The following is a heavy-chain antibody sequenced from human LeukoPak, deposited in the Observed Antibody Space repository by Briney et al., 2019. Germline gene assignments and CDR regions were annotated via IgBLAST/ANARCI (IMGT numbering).Heavy chain of an antibody. J-gene: IGHJ3*02. CDR2: IYPGDSDT. D-gene: IGHD2-15*01. Sequence: GESLKISCKGSGYSFTSYWIGWVRQMPGKGLEWMGIIYPGDSDTRYSPSFQGQVTIAADKSISTAYLQWSSLKASDTAMYYCARQGRDCSGGSCYPNDAFDIWGQGTMVTVSS. CDR1: GYSFTSYW. CDR3: ARQGRDCSGGSCYPNDAFDI. V-gene: IGHV5-51*01.